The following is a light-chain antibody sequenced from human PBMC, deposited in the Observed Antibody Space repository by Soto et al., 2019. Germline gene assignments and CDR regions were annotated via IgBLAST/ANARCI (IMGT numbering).Light chain of an antibody. J-gene: IGKJ1*01. Sequence: DLQMTQSPSILSASVGDRFTITCRDSQSIGSWVAWYQQKPGRAPHLLIHKASHLESGVTSRFSGSGSGTEFTPTTSSRQHDDVATYYCQHYNSYSEAFGQGTKVDIK. V-gene: IGKV1-5*03. CDR3: QHYNSYSEA. CDR1: QSIGSW. CDR2: KAS.